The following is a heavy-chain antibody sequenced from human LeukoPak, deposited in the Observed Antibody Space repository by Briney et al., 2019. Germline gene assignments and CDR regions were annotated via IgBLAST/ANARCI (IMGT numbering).Heavy chain of an antibody. D-gene: IGHD3-10*01. J-gene: IGHJ1*01. Sequence: GESLKISCKGSGYSFSSYWIGWVRQMPGKGLEWMGIIYPGDSDTRYSPSFQGQVTISADKSIGTAYLQWSSLKASDTAMYYCARLVVRGVIIIPYFQHWGQGTLVTVSS. CDR2: IYPGDSDT. CDR3: ARLVVRGVIIIPYFQH. V-gene: IGHV5-51*01. CDR1: GYSFSSYW.